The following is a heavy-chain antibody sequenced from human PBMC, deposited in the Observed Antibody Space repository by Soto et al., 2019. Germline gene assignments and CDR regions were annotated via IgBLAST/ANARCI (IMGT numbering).Heavy chain of an antibody. V-gene: IGHV3-30-3*01. CDR1: GFTFSSYD. CDR2: ISYDGSNK. Sequence: QVQLVESGGGVVQPGRSLRLSCAASGFTFSSYDMHWVRQAPGKGLEWVAVISYDGSNKYYADSVKGRFTISRDNSKNTLYLQMNSLRAEDTSVYYCATVYGRYNHYFDYWGQGTLVTVSA. CDR3: ATVYGRYNHYFDY. J-gene: IGHJ4*02. D-gene: IGHD3-10*01.